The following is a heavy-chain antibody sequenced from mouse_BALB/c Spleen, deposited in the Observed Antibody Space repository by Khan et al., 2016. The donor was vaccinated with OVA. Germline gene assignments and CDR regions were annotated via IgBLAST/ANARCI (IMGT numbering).Heavy chain of an antibody. CDR2: INPSTDYA. CDR1: GYTFTNYW. V-gene: IGHV1-7*01. Sequence: QVRLQQSGAELAKPGASVKMSCKASGYTFTNYWMHWVKQRPGQGLEWIGYINPSTDYAEYNQKFTDKATLTVDKSSSTAYMQLTSLTSEDSAIYYCVNHGSSSAWFTYWGQGTLVTVSA. D-gene: IGHD1-1*01. J-gene: IGHJ3*01. CDR3: VNHGSSSAWFTY.